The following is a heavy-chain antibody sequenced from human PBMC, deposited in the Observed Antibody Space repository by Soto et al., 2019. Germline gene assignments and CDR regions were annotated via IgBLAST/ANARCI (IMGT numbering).Heavy chain of an antibody. J-gene: IGHJ4*02. Sequence: QVQLVESGGGVVQPGRSLRLSCAVSGLTVSTYGMHWVRQAPGKGLEWVAVISRYGGTKYYADSVKGRFTISRDNSRNTLFLEMNSLRSDDMAVYYCTGEVASGYWGQGTLVTVSS. CDR3: TGEVASGY. V-gene: IGHV3-30*03. CDR1: GLTVSTYG. CDR2: ISRYGGTK. D-gene: IGHD2-8*02.